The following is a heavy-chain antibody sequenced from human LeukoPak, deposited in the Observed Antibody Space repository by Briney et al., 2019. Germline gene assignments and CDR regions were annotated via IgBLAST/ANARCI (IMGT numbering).Heavy chain of an antibody. Sequence: PGGSLRLSCAASGFTFSSYEMNWVRQAPGKWLEWVSYISSSGSTIYYADSVKGRFTISRDNAKNSLYLQMNSLRAEDTAVYYCARDRPSDYVWGSYRYRASDFDYWGQGTLVTVSS. CDR1: GFTFSSYE. CDR2: ISSSGSTI. J-gene: IGHJ4*02. D-gene: IGHD3-16*02. V-gene: IGHV3-48*03. CDR3: ARDRPSDYVWGSYRYRASDFDY.